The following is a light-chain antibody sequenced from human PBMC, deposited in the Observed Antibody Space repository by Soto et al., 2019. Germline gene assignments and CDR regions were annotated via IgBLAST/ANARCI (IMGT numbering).Light chain of an antibody. Sequence: DLQMTQSPSTLSASVGDRVPITCRASQSIGDNLNWYQQKPGTAPNLLIYAASSLQSGVPSRFSGSGSGTDLTITISNLQPEDVVSYVCQQSFNTPPTFGGGTKVDIK. V-gene: IGKV1-39*01. J-gene: IGKJ4*01. CDR1: QSIGDN. CDR2: AAS. CDR3: QQSFNTPPT.